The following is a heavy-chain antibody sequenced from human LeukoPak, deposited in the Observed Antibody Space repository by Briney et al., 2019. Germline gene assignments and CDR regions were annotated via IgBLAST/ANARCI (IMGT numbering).Heavy chain of an antibody. J-gene: IGHJ4*02. CDR3: ARLERPYGDYAFDY. D-gene: IGHD4-17*01. Sequence: SETLSLTCTVSGGSISSGGYYWSWIRQPPGKGLEWIGYIYYSGSTNYNPSLKSRVTISVDTSKNQFSLKLSSVTAADTAVYYCARLERPYGDYAFDYWGQGTLVTVSS. CDR1: GGSISSGGYY. CDR2: IYYSGST. V-gene: IGHV4-61*08.